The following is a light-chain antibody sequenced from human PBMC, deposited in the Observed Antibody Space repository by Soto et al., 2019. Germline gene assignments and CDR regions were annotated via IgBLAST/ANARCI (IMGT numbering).Light chain of an antibody. CDR2: WAS. CDR1: QSVLYSSSNKNY. CDR3: QQYFNTPWT. V-gene: IGKV4-1*01. J-gene: IGKJ1*01. Sequence: DVLMTQSPESLAVSPGERATINCRSSQSVLYSSSNKNYLAWYRQKPGQPPELLIYWASTRESGVPDRISGSGSETDFTLTITSLQAEDVAIYYCQQYFNTPWTFGQGTKVDIK.